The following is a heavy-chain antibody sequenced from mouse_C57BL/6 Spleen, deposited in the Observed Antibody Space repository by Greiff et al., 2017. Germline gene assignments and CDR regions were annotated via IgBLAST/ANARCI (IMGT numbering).Heavy chain of an antibody. CDR2: IWSGGST. CDR1: GFSLTSYG. CDR3: ARAGYDALYYFDY. D-gene: IGHD2-2*01. Sequence: VKLMESGPGLVQPSQSLSITCTVSGFSLTSYGVHWVRQSPGKGLEWLGVIWSGGSTDYNAAFISRLSISKDNSKSQVFFKMNSLQADDTAIYYCARAGYDALYYFDYWGQGTTLTVSS. V-gene: IGHV2-2*01. J-gene: IGHJ2*01.